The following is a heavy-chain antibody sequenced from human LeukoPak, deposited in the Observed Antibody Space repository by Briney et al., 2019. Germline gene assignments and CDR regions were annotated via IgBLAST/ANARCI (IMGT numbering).Heavy chain of an antibody. CDR2: ISYDGSNK. CDR1: GFTFSSYA. CDR3: ARDRIVVVPAAISGAFDI. Sequence: PGGSLRLSCAASGFTFSSYAMHWVRQAPGKGLEWVAVISYDGSNKYYADSVKGRFTISRDNSKNTLYLQMNSLRAEDTAVYYCARDRIVVVPAAISGAFDIWGQGTMVIVSS. V-gene: IGHV3-30-3*01. J-gene: IGHJ3*02. D-gene: IGHD2-2*01.